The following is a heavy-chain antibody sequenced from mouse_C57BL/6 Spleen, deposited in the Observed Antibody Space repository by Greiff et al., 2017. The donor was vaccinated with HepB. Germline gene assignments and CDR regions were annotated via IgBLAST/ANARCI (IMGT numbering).Heavy chain of an antibody. CDR3: ARFYYGSRGYFDY. J-gene: IGHJ2*01. CDR2: ISSGSSTI. D-gene: IGHD1-1*01. CDR1: GFTFSDYG. V-gene: IGHV5-17*01. Sequence: EVMLVESGGGLVKPGGSLKLSCAASGFTFSDYGMHWVRQAPEKGLEWVAYISSGSSTIYYADTVKGRFTISRDNAKNTLFLQMTSLRSEDTAMYYCARFYYGSRGYFDYWGQGTTLTVSS.